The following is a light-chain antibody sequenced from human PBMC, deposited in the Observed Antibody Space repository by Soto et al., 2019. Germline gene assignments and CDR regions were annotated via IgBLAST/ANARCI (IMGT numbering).Light chain of an antibody. V-gene: IGKV1-5*01. Sequence: DIQMTQSPSTLSASVGDRVTISCRASQSISSWLAWYQQKPGKAPKLLIYDASSLESGVPSRFSGSGSGTEFTLTISSLQPDDFATYYCHQYNSYPLTFGGGTKMEIK. CDR2: DAS. CDR1: QSISSW. J-gene: IGKJ4*01. CDR3: HQYNSYPLT.